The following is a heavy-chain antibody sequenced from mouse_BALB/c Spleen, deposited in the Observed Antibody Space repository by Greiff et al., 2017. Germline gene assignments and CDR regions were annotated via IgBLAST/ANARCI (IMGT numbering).Heavy chain of an antibody. V-gene: IGHV2-9*02. D-gene: IGHD2-3*01. CDR1: GFSLTSYG. CDR2: IWAGGST. Sequence: VQVVESGPGLVAPSQSLSITCTVSGFSLTSYGVHWVRQPPGKGLEWLGVIWAGGSTNYNSALMSRLSISKDNSKSQVFLKMNSLQTDDTAMYYCAREGSGYYRFAYWGQGTLVTVSA. J-gene: IGHJ3*01. CDR3: AREGSGYYRFAY.